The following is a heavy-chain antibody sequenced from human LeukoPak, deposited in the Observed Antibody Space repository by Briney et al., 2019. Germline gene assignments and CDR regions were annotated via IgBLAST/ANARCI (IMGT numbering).Heavy chain of an antibody. V-gene: IGHV4-30-4*07. D-gene: IGHD3-22*01. CDR1: GGSISTGAFS. CDR2: IYSSGSS. Sequence: SETLSLTCAVSGGSISTGAFSWYWLRQTPGQGPEWIGYIYSSGSSYYNPSLQSRFIISVDTSKNQLSLRVTSVTAADTAVYYCARGGNYYDSSGYLPERDAFDIWGQGTMVTVSS. CDR3: ARGGNYYDSSGYLPERDAFDI. J-gene: IGHJ3*02.